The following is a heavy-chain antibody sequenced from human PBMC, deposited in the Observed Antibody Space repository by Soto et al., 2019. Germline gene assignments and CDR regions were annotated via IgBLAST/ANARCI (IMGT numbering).Heavy chain of an antibody. V-gene: IGHV3-30*03. CDR1: GCKCVDFG. CDR3: ARDYYRFNSGYGSSMDV. D-gene: IGHD5-12*01. CDR2: ISYDGSNK. Sequence: SLRLRYAALGCKCVDFGRHRVLKAPGKGLEWVAVISYDGSNKYYADSVKGRFTISRDNSKNTLYLQMNSLRAEDTAVYYCARDYYRFNSGYGSSMDVWGQGTTVTVSS. J-gene: IGHJ6*02.